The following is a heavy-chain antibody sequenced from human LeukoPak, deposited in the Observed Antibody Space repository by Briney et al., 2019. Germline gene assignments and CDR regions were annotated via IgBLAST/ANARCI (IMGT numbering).Heavy chain of an antibody. Sequence: SETLSLTCTVSGVSISSSNSYWGWIRQPPGKGLEWIGYIYYSGSTNYNPSLKSRVTISVDTSKNQFSLKLSSVTAADTAVYYCARGGGMGHYYYYMDVWGKGTTVTISS. CDR1: GVSISSSNSY. CDR2: IYYSGST. V-gene: IGHV4-61*05. D-gene: IGHD3-16*01. J-gene: IGHJ6*03. CDR3: ARGGGMGHYYYYMDV.